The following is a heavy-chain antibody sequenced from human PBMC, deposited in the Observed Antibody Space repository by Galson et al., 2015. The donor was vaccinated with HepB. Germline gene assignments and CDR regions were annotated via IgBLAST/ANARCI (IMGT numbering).Heavy chain of an antibody. CDR3: ARDLGYSSLWTPFWFDP. J-gene: IGHJ5*02. Sequence: SLRLSCASSGFTLNNYAMNWVRQAPGKGLEWVSTVSGSSGRTYYADSVKGRFTISRDSSKNTQYLQMNSLRAEDTAVYYCARDLGYSSLWTPFWFDPWGQGTLVIVSS. CDR1: GFTLNNYA. D-gene: IGHD6-19*01. V-gene: IGHV3-23*01. CDR2: VSGSSGRT.